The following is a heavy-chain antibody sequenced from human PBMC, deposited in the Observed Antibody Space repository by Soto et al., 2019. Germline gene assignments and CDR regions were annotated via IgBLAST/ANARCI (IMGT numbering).Heavy chain of an antibody. Sequence: SLRLSCVGSGFMFDSYPMNWVRQAPGKGLEWVSYINSGSDSIYYAESVKGRFTISRDNARNSLSLQMNSLSDEDTAVYYCAKSGDSAGWGIDFWGQGTLVTVSS. V-gene: IGHV3-48*02. CDR3: AKSGDSAGWGIDF. D-gene: IGHD6-19*01. J-gene: IGHJ4*02. CDR1: GFMFDSYP. CDR2: INSGSDSI.